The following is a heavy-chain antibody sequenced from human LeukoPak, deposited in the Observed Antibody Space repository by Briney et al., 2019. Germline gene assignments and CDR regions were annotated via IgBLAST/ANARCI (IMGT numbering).Heavy chain of an antibody. J-gene: IGHJ4*02. D-gene: IGHD3-3*01. CDR3: ARVFWSGYYTPNFDY. V-gene: IGHV3-7*04. CDR2: IKQDGSEK. Sequence: GGSLRLSCAASGFTFSSYGMHWVRQAPGKGLEWVANIKQDGSEKYYVDSVKGRFTISRDNAKNSLYLQMNSLRAEDTAVYYCARVFWSGYYTPNFDYWGQGTLVTVSS. CDR1: GFTFSSYG.